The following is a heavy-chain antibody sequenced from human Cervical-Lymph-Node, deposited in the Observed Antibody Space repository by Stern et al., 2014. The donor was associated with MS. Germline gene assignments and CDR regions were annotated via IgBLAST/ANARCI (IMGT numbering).Heavy chain of an antibody. D-gene: IGHD2-21*01. V-gene: IGHV4-59*08. Sequence: VQLVESGPGLVRPSETLSLTCAVSGGSINNYFWSWIRLPPGKGLEWIGDIYYSGSTDLNPSLKSRLTMSVATSKNQVSLKLSSVTAADTAVYYCARSRIIVEGMDVWGQGTAVTVSS. J-gene: IGHJ6*02. CDR2: IYYSGST. CDR3: ARSRIIVEGMDV. CDR1: GGSINNYF.